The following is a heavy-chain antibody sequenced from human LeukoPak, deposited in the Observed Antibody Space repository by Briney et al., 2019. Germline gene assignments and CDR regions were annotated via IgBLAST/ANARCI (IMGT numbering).Heavy chain of an antibody. CDR3: AVLHLGYCSGGSCYSHGMDV. J-gene: IGHJ6*02. Sequence: GGSLRLSCAASGFTFSSYGMHWVRQAPGKGLEWVAFIRYDGSNKYYADSVKGRFTIFRDNSKNTLYLQMNSLRAEDTAVYYCAVLHLGYCSGGSCYSHGMDVWGQGTTVTVSS. CDR1: GFTFSSYG. CDR2: IRYDGSNK. D-gene: IGHD2-15*01. V-gene: IGHV3-30*02.